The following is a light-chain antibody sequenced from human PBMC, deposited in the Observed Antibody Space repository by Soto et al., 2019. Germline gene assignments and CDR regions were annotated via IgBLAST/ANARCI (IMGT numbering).Light chain of an antibody. Sequence: AIQLTQSPSSLSASVGDRVTITCRASQGISSALAWYQQKPGKPPKPLIFAVSRLESGVPSRFSGSGSGTDFTLTISSLQPEDFATYYCQQFNNYPLTFGGGTKVDIK. J-gene: IGKJ4*01. CDR1: QGISSA. CDR2: AVS. CDR3: QQFNNYPLT. V-gene: IGKV1D-13*01.